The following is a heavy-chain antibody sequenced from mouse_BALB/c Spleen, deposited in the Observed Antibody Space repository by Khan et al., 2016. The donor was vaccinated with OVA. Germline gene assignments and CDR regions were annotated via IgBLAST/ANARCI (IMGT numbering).Heavy chain of an antibody. Sequence: QVQLKESGAELVRPGTSVKVSCKASGYAFTNYLIEWVKQRPGQGLEWIGVINPGSGGTNYNEKFKGKATLTADKSSSTAYMQLSSLTSDDSAVYFCARRDYAMDYWGKGTSVTVAS. J-gene: IGHJ4*01. V-gene: IGHV1-54*01. CDR2: INPGSGGT. CDR3: ARRDYAMDY. CDR1: GYAFTNYL.